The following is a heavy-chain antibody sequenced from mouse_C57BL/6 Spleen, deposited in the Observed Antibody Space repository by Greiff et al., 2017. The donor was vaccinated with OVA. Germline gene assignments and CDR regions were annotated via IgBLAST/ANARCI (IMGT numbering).Heavy chain of an antibody. CDR3: ARWSYDNDEGFDY. CDR2: IDPSDSYT. V-gene: IGHV1-69*01. D-gene: IGHD2-4*01. Sequence: QVQLQQPGAELVMPGASVKLSCKASGYTFTSYWMHWVKQRPGQGLEWIGEIDPSDSYTNYNQKFKGKSTLTVDNSSSTAYMQLSSLTSEDSAVYYCARWSYDNDEGFDYWGQGTTLTVSS. J-gene: IGHJ2*01. CDR1: GYTFTSYW.